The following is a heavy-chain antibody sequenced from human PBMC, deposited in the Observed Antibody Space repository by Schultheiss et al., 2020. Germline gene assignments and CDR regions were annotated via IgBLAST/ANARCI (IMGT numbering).Heavy chain of an antibody. V-gene: IGHV3-66*01. Sequence: SCAASVFTVSSNYMSWVRQAPGKGLEWVSTINSNGGTTYSADSVKGRVTISRDNSKSTLYLQLNSLRAEDTAVYYCARGPNYMDVWGKGTTVTVSS. CDR1: VFTVSSNY. CDR3: ARGPNYMDV. J-gene: IGHJ6*03. CDR2: INSNGGTT.